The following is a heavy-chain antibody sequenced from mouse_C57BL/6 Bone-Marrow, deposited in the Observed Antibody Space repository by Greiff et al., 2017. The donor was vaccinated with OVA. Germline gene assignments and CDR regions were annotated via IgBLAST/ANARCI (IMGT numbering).Heavy chain of an antibody. CDR1: GYTFTDYE. CDR2: IDPETGGT. J-gene: IGHJ4*01. CDR3: ARTRRSSMDD. V-gene: IGHV1-15*01. D-gene: IGHD1-1*01. Sequence: QLQQSGAELVRPGASVTLSCKASGYTFTDYEMHWVKQTPVHGLEWIGAIDPETGGTAYNQTFKGKAILTADKSSSTAYMELRSLTSEDSAVYYSARTRRSSMDDWGQGTSVTVSS.